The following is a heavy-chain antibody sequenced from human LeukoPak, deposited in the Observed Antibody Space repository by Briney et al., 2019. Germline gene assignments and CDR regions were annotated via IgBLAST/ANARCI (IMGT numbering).Heavy chain of an antibody. CDR2: INPDSGGT. J-gene: IGHJ4*02. CDR3: ARDSNNGWNFDH. D-gene: IGHD6-19*01. Sequence: ASVKVSCKASGYSFTAYYVHWVRQAPGQGLEWMGWINPDSGGTKFAQRFQGRVTMTRDTAINTAYMELSSPGSDDTAVYFCARDSNNGWNFDHWGQGTRVTVSA. V-gene: IGHV1-2*02. CDR1: GYSFTAYY.